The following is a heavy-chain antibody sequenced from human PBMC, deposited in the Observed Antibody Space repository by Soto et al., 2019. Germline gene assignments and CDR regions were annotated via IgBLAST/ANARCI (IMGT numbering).Heavy chain of an antibody. D-gene: IGHD3-16*01. CDR2: MYYSGTS. J-gene: IGHJ4*02. CDR1: GGSMINYY. Sequence: SETLSLTCSVSGGSMINYYGSWVRQTPEKGLEWIGYMYYSGTSNYNSSLKSRVTISVDTSKNQFSLKLSSVTAADTAMYYCVRSGHSFGGVSWGLGTLVTVSS. CDR3: VRSGHSFGGVS. V-gene: IGHV4-59*01.